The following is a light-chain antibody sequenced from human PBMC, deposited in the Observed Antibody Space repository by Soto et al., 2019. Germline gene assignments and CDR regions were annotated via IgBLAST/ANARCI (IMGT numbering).Light chain of an antibody. CDR2: GAS. CDR1: QSVSSK. V-gene: IGKV3-15*01. CDR3: QQYNNLPGT. Sequence: IVVTQSPGTLSVSPGERDTLSCRASQSVSSKLAWYQQKLGQAPRLLFSGASTGATGIPARFSGSGSETAFTLSISRLRSEDFAVYYCQQYNNLPGTVGQGTKVEIK. J-gene: IGKJ1*01.